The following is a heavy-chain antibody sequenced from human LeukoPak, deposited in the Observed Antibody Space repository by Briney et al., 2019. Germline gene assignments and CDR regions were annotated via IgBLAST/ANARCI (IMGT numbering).Heavy chain of an antibody. CDR1: GGSITGYS. CDR3: ARDNSYGYVDWFDP. J-gene: IGHJ5*02. D-gene: IGHD5-18*01. Sequence: SETLSLTCSVSGGSITGYSWSWIRQPAGKGLEWIGRIYTSGSTNYNPSLKSRVTISVDTSKNQFSLKLSSVTAADTAVYYCARDNSYGYVDWFDPWGQGTLVTVSS. V-gene: IGHV4-4*07. CDR2: IYTSGST.